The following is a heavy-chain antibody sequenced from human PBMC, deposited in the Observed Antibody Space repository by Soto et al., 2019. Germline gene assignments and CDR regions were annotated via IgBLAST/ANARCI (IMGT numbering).Heavy chain of an antibody. V-gene: IGHV3-30-3*01. D-gene: IGHD3-22*01. CDR1: GFTFSSYA. CDR2: ISYDGSNK. CDR3: ARDLYDSSGYPLGY. J-gene: IGHJ4*02. Sequence: ESGGGVVQPGRSLRLSCAASGFTFSSYAMHWVRQAPGKGLEWVAVISYDGSNKYYADSVKGRFTISRDNSKNTLYLQMNSLRAEDTAVYYCARDLYDSSGYPLGYWGQGTLVTVSS.